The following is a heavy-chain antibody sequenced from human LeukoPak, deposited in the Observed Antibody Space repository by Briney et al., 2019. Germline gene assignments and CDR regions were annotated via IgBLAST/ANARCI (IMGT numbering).Heavy chain of an antibody. J-gene: IGHJ4*02. CDR3: ARGRTGSTNYDY. Sequence: SETLSLTCGVSGGSFSDYLWSWIRQPPGKGLEWIGQINHVATTNYNPSLKSRVTMSVDRSKNQFSLRLSSVTAADGAVYYCARGRTGSTNYDYWGQGVLVTVSS. CDR1: GGSFSDYL. CDR2: INHVATT. D-gene: IGHD3-10*01. V-gene: IGHV4-34*01.